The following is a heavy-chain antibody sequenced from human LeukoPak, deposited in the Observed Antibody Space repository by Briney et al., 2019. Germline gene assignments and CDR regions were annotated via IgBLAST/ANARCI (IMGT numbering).Heavy chain of an antibody. D-gene: IGHD3-9*01. Sequence: ASVKVSCKASGYTFTSYGISWVRQAPGQGLEWMGWISAYNGNTNYAQKLQGRVTMTTDTSTSTAYMELRSLRSDDTAVYYCAREDYDILTGYYSVGYWGQGTLVTVSS. CDR2: ISAYNGNT. CDR1: GYTFTSYG. CDR3: AREDYDILTGYYSVGY. J-gene: IGHJ4*02. V-gene: IGHV1-18*01.